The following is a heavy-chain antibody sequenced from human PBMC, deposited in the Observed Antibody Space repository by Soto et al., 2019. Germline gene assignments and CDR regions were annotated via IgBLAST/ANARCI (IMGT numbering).Heavy chain of an antibody. D-gene: IGHD3-10*01. V-gene: IGHV3-48*01. CDR3: ARGGLDYYGSGMGYYMDV. CDR1: GFTFSSYS. J-gene: IGHJ6*03. CDR2: ISSSSSTI. Sequence: GGSLRLSCAASGFTFSSYSMNWVRQAPGKGLEWVSYISSSSSTIYYADSVKGRFTISRDNAKNSLYLQMNSLRAEDTAVYYFARGGLDYYGSGMGYYMDVWGKGTTVTVSS.